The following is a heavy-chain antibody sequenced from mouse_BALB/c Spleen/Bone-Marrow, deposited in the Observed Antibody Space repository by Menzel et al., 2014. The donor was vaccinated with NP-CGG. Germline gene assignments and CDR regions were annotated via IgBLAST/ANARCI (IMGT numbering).Heavy chain of an antibody. Sequence: QVQLQQSGAELVKPGASVKLSCKASGYTFTSYYMYWVKQRPGQGLEWFGEINPSNGGTNFNEKFKNKATLTVDKSSSTAYMQLSSLTSEDSAVYYFSQGRRDALDYWGQGTSVTVSS. J-gene: IGHJ4*01. CDR3: SQGRRDALDY. CDR1: GYTFTSYY. CDR2: INPSNGGT. V-gene: IGHV1S81*02.